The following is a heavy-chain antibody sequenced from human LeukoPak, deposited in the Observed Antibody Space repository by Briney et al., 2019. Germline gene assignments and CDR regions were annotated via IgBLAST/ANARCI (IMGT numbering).Heavy chain of an antibody. CDR2: ISSASSAI. Sequence: GGSLRLSCTTSGFTFNNYNMNWVRQAPGQGLEWISYISSASSAIYYAASVKGRFTISRDNAKNSLYLQMNSLRSEDTAVYYCVRGGYRGFDYEYWGQGTLVTVSS. D-gene: IGHD5-12*01. CDR1: GFTFNNYN. CDR3: VRGGYRGFDYEY. V-gene: IGHV3-48*01. J-gene: IGHJ4*02.